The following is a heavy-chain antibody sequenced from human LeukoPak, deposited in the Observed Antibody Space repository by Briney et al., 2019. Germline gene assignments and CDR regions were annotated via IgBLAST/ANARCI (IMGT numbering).Heavy chain of an antibody. D-gene: IGHD2-15*01. CDR1: EFTFSTYS. CDR3: ARGYTWSSYSNYYYYMDV. V-gene: IGHV3-48*01. CDR2: ITSSGSTV. J-gene: IGHJ6*03. Sequence: GGSLILSCAASEFTFSTYSMNWVRQAPGQGLEWLSHITSSGSTVFYADSVKGRFTISRDNANNSVSLQMNSLRADDTAVYYCARGYTWSSYSNYYYYMDVWGKGTTVTVSS.